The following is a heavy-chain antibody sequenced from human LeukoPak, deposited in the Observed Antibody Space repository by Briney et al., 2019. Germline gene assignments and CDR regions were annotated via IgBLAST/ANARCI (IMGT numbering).Heavy chain of an antibody. D-gene: IGHD1-1*01. CDR1: GGSISSSNW. CDR3: ARNWRYFDY. CDR2: IYHSGTT. Sequence: SETLSLTCAVSGGSISSSNWWSWVRQPPGRGLEWIGEIYHSGTTNYNPSLKSLVTISVDKSKNQFSLKLTSVTAADTAVYYCARNWRYFDYWGQGTLVTVSS. V-gene: IGHV4-4*02. J-gene: IGHJ4*02.